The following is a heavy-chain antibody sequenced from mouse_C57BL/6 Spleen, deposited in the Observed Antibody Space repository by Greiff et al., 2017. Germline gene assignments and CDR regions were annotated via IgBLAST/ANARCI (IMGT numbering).Heavy chain of an antibody. CDR3: AYGSSYFDY. D-gene: IGHD1-1*01. CDR1: GFSLTSYG. J-gene: IGHJ2*01. V-gene: IGHV2-2*01. Sequence: VQLQQSGPGLVQPSQRLSITCTVSGFSLTSYGVHWVRQSLGKGLEWLGVIWCGGSTDYNAAFISRLSISKDNSKSQVFFKMNSLQADDTAIYYCAYGSSYFDYWGQGTTLTVSS. CDR2: IWCGGST.